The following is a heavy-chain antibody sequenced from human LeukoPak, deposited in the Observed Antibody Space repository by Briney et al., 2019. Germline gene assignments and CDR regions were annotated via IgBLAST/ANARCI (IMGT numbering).Heavy chain of an antibody. CDR3: AKISLRRDYYDSSGYGFDI. Sequence: PGGSLRLSCAASGSTFSSYAMSWVRQAPGKGLEWVSAISGSGGSTYYADSVKGRFTISRDNSKNTLYLQMNSLRAEDTAVYYCAKISLRRDYYDSSGYGFDIWGQGTMVTVSS. V-gene: IGHV3-23*01. CDR2: ISGSGGST. J-gene: IGHJ3*02. D-gene: IGHD3-22*01. CDR1: GSTFSSYA.